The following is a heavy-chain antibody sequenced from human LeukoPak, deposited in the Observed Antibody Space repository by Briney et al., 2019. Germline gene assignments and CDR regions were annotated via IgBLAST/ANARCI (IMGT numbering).Heavy chain of an antibody. V-gene: IGHV3-7*01. D-gene: IGHD3-16*01. CDR1: GFTFSDSW. CDR3: ATYTHWVAGDV. CDR2: MNQDGSAK. J-gene: IGHJ6*02. Sequence: GGSLRLSCAASGFTFSDSWMSWVRQAPGKGLEWVANMNQDGSAKGHVDSVKGRFTISRDNARNSLYLQMSSLRPEDTAVYYCATYTHWVAGDVWGQGTTVTVSS.